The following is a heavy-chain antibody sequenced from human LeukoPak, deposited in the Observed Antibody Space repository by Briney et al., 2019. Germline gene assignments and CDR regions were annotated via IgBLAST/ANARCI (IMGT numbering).Heavy chain of an antibody. D-gene: IGHD3-10*01. CDR3: ARGRDYGSGSYYKEDALFDY. Sequence: GASVKVSCKASGYTFTSYGISWVRQAPGQGLEWMGWISAYNGNTNYAQKLQGRVTMTTDTSTSTAYMELRSLRSDDTAVYYCARGRDYGSGSYYKEDALFDYWGQGTLVTVSS. CDR2: ISAYNGNT. CDR1: GYTFTSYG. V-gene: IGHV1-18*01. J-gene: IGHJ4*02.